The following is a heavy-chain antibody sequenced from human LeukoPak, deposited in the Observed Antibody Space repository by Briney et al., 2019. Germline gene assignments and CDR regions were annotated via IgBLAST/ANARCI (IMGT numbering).Heavy chain of an antibody. J-gene: IGHJ4*02. Sequence: GGSLRLSCEASGFTFSSHSMNWVRQAPGKGLEWVSHISSIGSTIYYADSVKGRFTISRDNAKNSLYLQMNSLRAEDTAVYYCAKGTLAYCSGASCYNFDYWGQGTLVTVSS. CDR2: ISSIGSTI. D-gene: IGHD2-2*02. CDR1: GFTFSSHS. CDR3: AKGTLAYCSGASCYNFDY. V-gene: IGHV3-48*01.